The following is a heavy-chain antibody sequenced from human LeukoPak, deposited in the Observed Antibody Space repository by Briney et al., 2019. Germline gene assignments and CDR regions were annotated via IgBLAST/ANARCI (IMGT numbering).Heavy chain of an antibody. CDR3: ATLPRITMIVVALKY. J-gene: IGHJ4*02. CDR1: GGTFSSYA. V-gene: IGHV1-69*05. Sequence: SVKVSCKASGGTFSSYAISWVRQAPGQGLEWMGGIIPIFGTANYAQKFQGRVTITTDESTSTAYMELSSLRSEDTAVYYCATLPRITMIVVALKYWGQGTLVTVSS. CDR2: IIPIFGTA. D-gene: IGHD3-22*01.